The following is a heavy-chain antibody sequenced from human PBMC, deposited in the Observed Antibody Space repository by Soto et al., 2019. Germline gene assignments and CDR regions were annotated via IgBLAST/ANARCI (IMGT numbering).Heavy chain of an antibody. J-gene: IGHJ3*02. CDR2: INPSGGST. Sequence: EASVKVSCKASGYTFTSYYMHWVRQAPGQGLEWMGIINPSGGSTSYAQKFQGRVTMTRDTSTSTVYMELSSLRSEDTAVYYCARETVVVAGEAAIDIWGQGTMVTVSS. CDR1: GYTFTSYY. CDR3: ARETVVVAGEAAIDI. V-gene: IGHV1-46*01. D-gene: IGHD6-19*01.